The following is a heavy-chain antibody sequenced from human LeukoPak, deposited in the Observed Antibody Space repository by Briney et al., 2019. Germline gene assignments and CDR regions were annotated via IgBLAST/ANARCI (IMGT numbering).Heavy chain of an antibody. CDR1: GFTFSSYE. V-gene: IGHV3-48*03. D-gene: IGHD3-9*01. CDR2: ISSSGSTI. CDR3: AKSSGYDILTGWEFDY. Sequence: PGGSLRLSCAASGFTFSSYEMNWVRQAPGKGLEWVSYISSSGSTIYYADSVKGRFTISRDNAKNSLYLQMNSLRAEDTAVYYCAKSSGYDILTGWEFDYWGQGTLVTVSS. J-gene: IGHJ4*02.